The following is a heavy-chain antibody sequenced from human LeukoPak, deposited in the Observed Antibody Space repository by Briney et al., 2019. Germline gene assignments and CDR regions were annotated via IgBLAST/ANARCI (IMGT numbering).Heavy chain of an antibody. CDR1: GGSISSSSYY. CDR2: IYYSGST. V-gene: IGHV4-39*01. CDR3: ASLDYYDSSGPRISLDY. J-gene: IGHJ4*02. Sequence: SETLSPTCTVSGGSISSSSYYWGWIRQPPGKGLEWIGSIYYSGSTYYNPSLKSRVTISVDTSKNQFSLKLSSVTAADTAVYYCASLDYYDSSGPRISLDYWGQGTLVTVSS. D-gene: IGHD3-22*01.